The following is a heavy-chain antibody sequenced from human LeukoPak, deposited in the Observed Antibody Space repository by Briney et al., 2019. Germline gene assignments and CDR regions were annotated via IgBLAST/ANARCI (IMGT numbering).Heavy chain of an antibody. CDR1: GYTFTGYY. V-gene: IGHV1-2*02. CDR2: INPNSGGT. D-gene: IGHD2-2*01. J-gene: IGHJ6*03. Sequence: ASVKVSCKASGYTFTGYYMHWVRQAPGQGLEWMGWINPNSGGTNYAQKFQGRVTMTRDTSISTAYMELSRLRSDDTAVYYSARDLRGWCSSTSCYYYYYMDVWGKGTTVTVSS. CDR3: ARDLRGWCSSTSCYYYYYMDV.